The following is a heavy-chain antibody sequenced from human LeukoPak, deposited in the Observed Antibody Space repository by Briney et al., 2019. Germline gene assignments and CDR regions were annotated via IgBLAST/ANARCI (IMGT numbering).Heavy chain of an antibody. V-gene: IGHV3-21*01. CDR3: ARVGPVTSYEDY. CDR1: GFTFSSYS. D-gene: IGHD4-17*01. CDR2: ISSSSSYI. Sequence: GGSLRLSCAASGFTFSSYSMNWVRQAPGKGLEWVSSISSSSSYIYYADSVKGRFTISRDNAKNSLYLQMNSLRAEDTAVYYCARVGPVTSYEDYWGQGTLVTVSS. J-gene: IGHJ4*02.